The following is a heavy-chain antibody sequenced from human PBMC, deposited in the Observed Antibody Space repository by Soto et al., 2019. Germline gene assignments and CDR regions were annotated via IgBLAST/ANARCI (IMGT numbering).Heavy chain of an antibody. D-gene: IGHD2-2*01. CDR3: TTDNGVIEGYCSSTSCSQFDY. CDR1: GFTFSNAW. J-gene: IGHJ4*02. V-gene: IGHV3-15*01. CDR2: IKSKTDGGTT. Sequence: GGSLRLSCAASGFTFSNAWMSWVRQAPGKGLEWVGRIKSKTDGGTTDYAAPVKGRFTISRDDSKNTLYLQMNSLKTEDTAVYYCTTDNGVIEGYCSSTSCSQFDYWGQGTLVTVSS.